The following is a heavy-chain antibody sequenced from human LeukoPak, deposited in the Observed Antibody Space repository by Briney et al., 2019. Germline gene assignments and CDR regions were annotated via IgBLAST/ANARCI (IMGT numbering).Heavy chain of an antibody. D-gene: IGHD1-26*01. CDR3: ARSGALVFDY. V-gene: IGHV4-4*07. J-gene: IGHJ4*02. Sequence: NPSETLSLTCTVSGGSSSSNYWSWIRRPAGKGLEWIGRIYTSGSTNYNPSLKSRVTMSVDTSKNQFSLKLSSVTAADTAVYYCARSGALVFDYWGQGTLVTVSS. CDR2: IYTSGST. CDR1: GGSSSSNY.